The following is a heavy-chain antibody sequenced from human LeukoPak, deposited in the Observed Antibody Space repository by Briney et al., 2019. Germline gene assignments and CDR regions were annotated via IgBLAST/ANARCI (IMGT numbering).Heavy chain of an antibody. V-gene: IGHV4-34*01. J-gene: IGHJ4*02. CDR1: GGSFSGYY. Sequence: PSETLSLTCAVYGGSFSGYYWSWIRQPPGKGLEWIGSIYYSGSTYYNPSLKSRVTISVDTSKNQFSLKLSSVTAADTAVYYCARRSNHDSYGSGSYDFDYWGQGTLVTVSS. D-gene: IGHD3-10*01. CDR2: IYYSGST. CDR3: ARRSNHDSYGSGSYDFDY.